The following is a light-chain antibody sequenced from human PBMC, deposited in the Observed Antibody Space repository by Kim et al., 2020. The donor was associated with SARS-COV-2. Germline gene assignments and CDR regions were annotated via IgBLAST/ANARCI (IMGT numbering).Light chain of an antibody. Sequence: VALGQTVRITCQGDSLRSYYASWYQQKPGQAPVLVIYGKNNRPSGIPDRFSGSSSGITASLTITGAQAEDEADYYCNSRDSSGNRVFGGGTQLTVL. V-gene: IGLV3-19*01. CDR1: SLRSYY. J-gene: IGLJ3*02. CDR3: NSRDSSGNRV. CDR2: GKN.